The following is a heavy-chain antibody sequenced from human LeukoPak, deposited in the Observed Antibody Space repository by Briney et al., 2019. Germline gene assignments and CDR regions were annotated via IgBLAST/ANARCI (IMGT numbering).Heavy chain of an antibody. D-gene: IGHD2-2*01. Sequence: GGSLRLSCAASGFTFSSYAMRWVRQAPGKGVEGVSAISGSGDSTYYADSVKGRFTISRDNSKNTLYLQVNSLRAEDTALYYCAKGDCVSTSCPFDYWGQGSLVTVSS. V-gene: IGHV3-23*01. J-gene: IGHJ4*02. CDR1: GFTFSSYA. CDR2: ISGSGDST. CDR3: AKGDCVSTSCPFDY.